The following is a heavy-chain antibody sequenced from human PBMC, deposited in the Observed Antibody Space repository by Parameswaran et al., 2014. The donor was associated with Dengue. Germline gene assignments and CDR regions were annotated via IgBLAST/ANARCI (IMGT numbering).Heavy chain of an antibody. J-gene: IGHJ4*02. CDR3: ARGSYDILTGSPQTFDY. D-gene: IGHD3-9*01. V-gene: IGHV1-46*01. CDR2: INPSGGST. Sequence: WVRQAPGQGLEWMGIINPSGGSTSYAQKFQGRVTMTRDTSTSTVYMELSSLRSEDTAVYYCARGSYDILTGSPQTFDYWGQGTLVTVSS.